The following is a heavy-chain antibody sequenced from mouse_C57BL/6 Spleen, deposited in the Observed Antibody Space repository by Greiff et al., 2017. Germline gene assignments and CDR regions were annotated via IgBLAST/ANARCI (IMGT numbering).Heavy chain of an antibody. Sequence: QVQLQQPGAELVKPGASVKLSCKASGYTFTSYWMHWVKQRPGQGLEWIGMIHPNSGSTNYNEKFKSKATLTVDKSSSTAYMQLSSLTSEDSAVYYCARFSITTVVATKAMDYWGQGTSVTVSS. CDR1: GYTFTSYW. CDR2: IHPNSGST. D-gene: IGHD1-1*01. J-gene: IGHJ4*01. CDR3: ARFSITTVVATKAMDY. V-gene: IGHV1-64*01.